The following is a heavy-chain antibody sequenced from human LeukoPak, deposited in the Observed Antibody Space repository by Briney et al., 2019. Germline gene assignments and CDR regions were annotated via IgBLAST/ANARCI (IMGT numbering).Heavy chain of an antibody. V-gene: IGHV3-74*01. CDR3: AREAPLGRPYYYYMDV. D-gene: IGHD1-1*01. CDR1: GFTFSSCW. CDR2: ISWNSGSI. J-gene: IGHJ6*03. Sequence: GGSLRLSCAASGFTFSSCWMHWVRQAPGKGLVWVSGISWNSGSIGYADSVKGRFTISRDNAKNSLYLQMNSLRAEDTAVYYCAREAPLGRPYYYYMDVWGKGTTVTVSS.